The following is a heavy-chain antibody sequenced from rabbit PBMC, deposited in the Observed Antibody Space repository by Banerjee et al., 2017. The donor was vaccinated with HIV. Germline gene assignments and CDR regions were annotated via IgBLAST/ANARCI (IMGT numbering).Heavy chain of an antibody. CDR2: INTGSSGST. CDR1: GFSFSSNYW. D-gene: IGHD4-1*01. CDR3: ARDLAGVIGWNFNL. V-gene: IGHV1S45*01. J-gene: IGHJ4*01. Sequence: QEQLEESGGGLVKPEGSLTLTCTASGFSFSSNYWIYWVRQAPGKGLEWIACINTGSSGSTWYASWAKGRFTISKSSSTTVTLQMTSLTAADTATYFCARDLAGVIGWNFNLWGPGTLVTVS.